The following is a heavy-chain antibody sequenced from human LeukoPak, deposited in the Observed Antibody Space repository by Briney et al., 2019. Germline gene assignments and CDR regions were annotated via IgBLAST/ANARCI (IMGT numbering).Heavy chain of an antibody. J-gene: IGHJ4*02. D-gene: IGHD2-21*01. V-gene: IGHV4-59*01. CDR1: GGSMNNYY. Sequence: SGTLSLTCSVSGGSMNNYYWSWIRQPPGKGLEWIGYVYYSGSTNYNPSLKSRVTISVDTSNNQFSLKLTSVTPADTAVYYCAREQGGDFFDSWGQGTLVTVSS. CDR2: VYYSGST. CDR3: AREQGGDFFDS.